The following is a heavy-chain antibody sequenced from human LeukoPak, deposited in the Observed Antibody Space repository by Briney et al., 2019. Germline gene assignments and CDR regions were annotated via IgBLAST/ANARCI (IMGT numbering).Heavy chain of an antibody. CDR2: ISGSGGST. CDR3: AQTSKGYYYGMDV. CDR1: GFTFSSYA. Sequence: GGSLRLSCAASGFTFSSYAMSWVRQAPGKGLEWVSAISGSGGSTYYADSVKGRFTISRDNSKNTLYLQMNSLRAEDTAVYYCAQTSKGYYYGMDVWGQGTTVTVSS. J-gene: IGHJ6*02. V-gene: IGHV3-23*01.